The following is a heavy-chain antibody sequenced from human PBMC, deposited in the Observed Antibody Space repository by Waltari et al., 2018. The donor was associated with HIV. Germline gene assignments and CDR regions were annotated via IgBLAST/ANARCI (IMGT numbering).Heavy chain of an antibody. J-gene: IGHJ4*02. V-gene: IGHV3-23*01. CDR2: ISGSGGST. Sequence: AASGFTFSSYAMSWVRQAPGKGLEWVSAISGSGGSTYYADSVKGRFTISRDNSKNRLYLQMNSLRAEDTAVYYCAKSRVLTFFDYWGQGTLVTVSS. CDR1: GFTFSSYA. CDR3: AKSRVLTFFDY.